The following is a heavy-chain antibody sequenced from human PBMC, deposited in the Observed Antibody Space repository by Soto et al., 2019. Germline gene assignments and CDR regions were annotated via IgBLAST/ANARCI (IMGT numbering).Heavy chain of an antibody. CDR3: VRGRVMITFGVVIVIDY. J-gene: IGHJ4*02. CDR2: INPNTGYT. D-gene: IGHD3-16*02. Sequence: QVQLVRSGAAMKKPGASVKVSCKASGYTFTSYDINWVRQAAGQGLEWMGWINPNTGYTDYAQKFQDRVTMTGNTSITTAYMELGGLRSEDTAVYYCVRGRVMITFGVVIVIDYWGQGSPVTVSS. CDR1: GYTFTSYD. V-gene: IGHV1-8*01.